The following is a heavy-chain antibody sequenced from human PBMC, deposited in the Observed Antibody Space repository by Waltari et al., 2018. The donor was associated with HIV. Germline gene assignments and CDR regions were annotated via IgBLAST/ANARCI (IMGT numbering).Heavy chain of an antibody. Sequence: TLNSVWMSWVRQAPGKGLEWVGRIKTKGDGGATDYAAAVKGRFTISRDDSKNTVYLQMNSLKIEDTAVYYCNSEEDYGSGSHFDYWGQGTLVTVSS. D-gene: IGHD3-10*01. CDR3: NSEEDYGSGSHFDY. CDR2: IKTKGDGGAT. V-gene: IGHV3-15*01. J-gene: IGHJ4*02. CDR1: TLNSVW.